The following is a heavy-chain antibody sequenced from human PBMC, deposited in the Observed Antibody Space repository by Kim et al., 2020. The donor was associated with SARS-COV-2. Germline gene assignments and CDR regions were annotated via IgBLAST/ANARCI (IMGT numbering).Heavy chain of an antibody. J-gene: IGHJ3*02. V-gene: IGHV7-4-1*02. CDR2: INTNTGNP. CDR1: GYTFTSYA. D-gene: IGHD5-12*01. CDR3: ARDLVRLGYSELLKKDAFDI. Sequence: ASVKVSCKASGYTFTSYAMNWVRQAPGQGLEWMGWINTNTGNPTYAQGFTGRFVFSLDTSVSTAYLQISSLKAEDTAVYYCARDLVRLGYSELLKKDAFDIWGQGTMVTVSS.